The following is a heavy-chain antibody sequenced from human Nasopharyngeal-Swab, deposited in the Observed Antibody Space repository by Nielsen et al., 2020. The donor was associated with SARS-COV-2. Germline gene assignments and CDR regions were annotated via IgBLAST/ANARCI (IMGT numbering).Heavy chain of an antibody. V-gene: IGHV3-7*01. Sequence: GESLKISCAASGFTFSSYWMSWVRQAPGKGLEWVANIKQDGSEKYYVDSVKGRFTISRDNAQNSLYLQMNSLRAEDTAVYYCARDSGTTIFGVDYWGQGTLVTVSS. J-gene: IGHJ4*02. CDR3: ARDSGTTIFGVDY. CDR1: GFTFSSYW. CDR2: IKQDGSEK. D-gene: IGHD3-3*01.